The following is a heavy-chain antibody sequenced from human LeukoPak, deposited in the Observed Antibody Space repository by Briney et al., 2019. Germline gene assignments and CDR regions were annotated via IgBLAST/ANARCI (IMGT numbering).Heavy chain of an antibody. CDR2: INHSGGI. CDR3: ARGTYYYGSGRNYYMDV. Sequence: PSETLSLTCAVYGGSFSGYSWSWVRQPPGKGLEWIGEINHSGGINSNPSLKSRVTISVDTSKNQFSLKLSSVTAADTAVYYCARGTYYYGSGRNYYMDVWGKGTTVTVSS. D-gene: IGHD3-10*01. CDR1: GGSFSGYS. V-gene: IGHV4-34*01. J-gene: IGHJ6*03.